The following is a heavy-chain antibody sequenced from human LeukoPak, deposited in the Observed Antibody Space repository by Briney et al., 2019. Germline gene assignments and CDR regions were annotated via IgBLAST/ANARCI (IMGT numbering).Heavy chain of an antibody. D-gene: IGHD3/OR15-3a*01. CDR2: LNSDGITT. CDR3: TRGTGYSVFDY. Sequence: PGGSLRLSCAASGFTFSSFWMNWVRQVPGKGLVWVSRLNSDGITTNYADSVKGRFTISRDNAKNTLYLQMNSLRAEDTAVYYCTRGTGYSVFDYWGQGTLVTVSS. V-gene: IGHV3-74*01. J-gene: IGHJ4*02. CDR1: GFTFSSFW.